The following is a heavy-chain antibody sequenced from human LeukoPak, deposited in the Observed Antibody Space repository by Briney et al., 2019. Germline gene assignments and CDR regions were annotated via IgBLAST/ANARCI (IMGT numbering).Heavy chain of an antibody. CDR2: ISYDGSNK. CDR1: GFTYSSYA. J-gene: IGHJ4*02. CDR3: AKDHGN. V-gene: IGHV3-30*04. Sequence: GGSLRLSCAASGFTYSSYAMHWVRQAPGKGLERVAVISYDGSNKYYADSVKGRFNISRDNSKNTLYLQMNSLRAEDTAVYYCAKDHGNWGQGTLVTVSS.